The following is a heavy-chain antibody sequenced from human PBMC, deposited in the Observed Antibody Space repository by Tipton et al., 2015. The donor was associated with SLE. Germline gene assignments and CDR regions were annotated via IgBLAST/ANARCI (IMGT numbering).Heavy chain of an antibody. CDR2: VSAHSGYT. D-gene: IGHD1-20*01. V-gene: IGHV1-18*01. CDR3: ARGAGPYNWNPHYFDY. CDR1: GYTFTIYA. Sequence: QVQLVQSGPEVKKPGASVKVSCKASGYTFTIYAINWVRQAPGQGLEWMGWVSAHSGYTSYAQRLQGRVTMTTDISTSTAHMELRSLKSDDTAVYYCARGAGPYNWNPHYFDYWGQGTLVTVSS. J-gene: IGHJ4*02.